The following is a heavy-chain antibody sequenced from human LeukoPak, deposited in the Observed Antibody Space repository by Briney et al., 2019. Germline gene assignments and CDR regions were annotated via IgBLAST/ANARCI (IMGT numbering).Heavy chain of an antibody. V-gene: IGHV4-4*07. CDR2: IFSSGSA. D-gene: IGHD4-17*01. CDR1: GGPINNYY. CDR3: ARLIGDGEFPYYYVYYMDV. J-gene: IGHJ6*03. Sequence: SETLSLTCDVSGGPINNYYWSWIRQPAGKGLEWIGRIFSSGSANYNPSLKSRVTMSVDTSKNQFSLKLTSVSAADTAVYYCARLIGDGEFPYYYVYYMDVWGKGTTVIISS.